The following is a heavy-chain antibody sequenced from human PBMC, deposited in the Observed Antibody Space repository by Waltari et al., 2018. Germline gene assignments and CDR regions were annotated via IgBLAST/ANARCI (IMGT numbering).Heavy chain of an antibody. V-gene: IGHV3-9*01. D-gene: IGHD1-1*01. CDR3: ARPLTHWNDDAFDI. CDR2: ISWNRGSI. J-gene: IGHJ3*02. Sequence: EVQLVESGGGLVQPGRSLRLSCAASGFTFDDYAMHWVRQAPGKGLEWVSGISWNRGSIGYADSVKCRFTISRDNAKNSLYLQMNSLRAEDTALYYCARPLTHWNDDAFDIWGQGTMVTVSS. CDR1: GFTFDDYA.